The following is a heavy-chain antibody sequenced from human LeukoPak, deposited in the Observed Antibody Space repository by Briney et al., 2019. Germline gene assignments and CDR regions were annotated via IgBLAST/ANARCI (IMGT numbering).Heavy chain of an antibody. CDR3: ARNRYYYDFSGYYVDY. CDR2: IDPSDSYT. V-gene: IGHV5-10-1*01. D-gene: IGHD3-22*01. Sequence: GESLKISCKGSGYSFSSYWISWVRQMPGKGLEWMGSIDPSDSYTNCSPSFQGHVTISTDKSISTAYLQWSSLRASDTAMYYCARNRYYYDFSGYYVDYWGQGTLATVSS. J-gene: IGHJ4*02. CDR1: GYSFSSYW.